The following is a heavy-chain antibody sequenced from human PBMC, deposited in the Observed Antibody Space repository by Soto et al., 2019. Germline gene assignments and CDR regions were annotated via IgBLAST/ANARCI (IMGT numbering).Heavy chain of an antibody. D-gene: IGHD1-26*01. CDR3: ARVRLVATTPTSRYCMDV. J-gene: IGHJ6*02. V-gene: IGHV3-48*02. Sequence: GGSLRLSCAASGFTFSSYSMNWVRQAPGKGLEWVSYISSSSTIYYADSVKGRFTISRDNAKNSLYLQMNSLRDEDTAVYYCARVRLVATTPTSRYCMDVWAQGTSVTVSS. CDR1: GFTFSSYS. CDR2: ISSSSTI.